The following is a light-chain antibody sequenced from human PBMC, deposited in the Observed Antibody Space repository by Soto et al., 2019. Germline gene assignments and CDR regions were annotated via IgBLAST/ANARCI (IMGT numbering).Light chain of an antibody. CDR1: QSVSSSY. V-gene: IGKV3-20*01. CDR3: QQFCGSLS. CDR2: GAS. Sequence: EIVLTQSPGTLSLSPGERATLSCRASQSVSSSYLAGYQQKRGQAPRLLIYGASSSAAGIPDRFRGSGSGTAFTLTITRLELDDFAFDYCQQFCGSLSFGGGTMVEIK. J-gene: IGKJ4*01.